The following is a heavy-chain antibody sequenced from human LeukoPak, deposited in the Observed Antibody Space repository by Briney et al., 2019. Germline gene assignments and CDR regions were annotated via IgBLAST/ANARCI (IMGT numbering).Heavy chain of an antibody. Sequence: PSETLSLTCAVSGYSISSGYYWGWIRQPPGKGLEWIGSIYHSGSTYYNPSLKSRVTISVDTSKNQFSLKLSSVTAADTAAYYCARVLGGEQLFDYWGQGTLVTVSS. CDR1: GYSISSGYY. J-gene: IGHJ4*02. D-gene: IGHD6-13*01. V-gene: IGHV4-38-2*01. CDR3: ARVLGGEQLFDY. CDR2: IYHSGST.